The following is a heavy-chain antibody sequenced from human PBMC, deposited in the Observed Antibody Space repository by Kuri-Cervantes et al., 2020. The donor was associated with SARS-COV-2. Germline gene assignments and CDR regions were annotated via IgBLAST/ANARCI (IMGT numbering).Heavy chain of an antibody. V-gene: IGHV7-4-1*02. D-gene: IGHD3-10*01. J-gene: IGHJ5*02. CDR3: ASDTNYGSGSYWFDH. Sequence: ASVKVSCKASGHTFTSYAMNGVRQARGQGLEGMGWINTNTGNPTYDQGFTGRSVFSLDTTVSTAYLQISSLKAEDTAVYYCASDTNYGSGSYWFDHWGQGTLVTVSS. CDR1: GHTFTSYA. CDR2: INTNTGNP.